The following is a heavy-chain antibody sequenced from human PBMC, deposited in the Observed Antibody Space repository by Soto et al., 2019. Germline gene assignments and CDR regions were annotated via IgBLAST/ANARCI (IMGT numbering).Heavy chain of an antibody. J-gene: IGHJ3*02. Sequence: SETLSLTCTVSGGSISSGGYYWSWIRQHPGKGLEWIGYIYYSGSTYYNPSLKSRVTISVDTSKNQFSLKLSSVTAADTAVYYCARSSSVADKMGAFDIWGQGTMVTVSS. CDR1: GGSISSGGYY. CDR3: ARSSSVADKMGAFDI. D-gene: IGHD2-15*01. V-gene: IGHV4-31*03. CDR2: IYYSGST.